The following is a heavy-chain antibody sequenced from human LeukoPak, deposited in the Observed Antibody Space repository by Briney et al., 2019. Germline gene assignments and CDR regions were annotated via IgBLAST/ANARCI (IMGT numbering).Heavy chain of an antibody. CDR1: RSSFTPSA. Sequence: ASVRPCCSPSRSSFTPSAMNSGAEAPRHRVECWSWIYGDNGVTKYSQEFQGRVTITRDTSASTAYMELSSLRSEEVAVYYCVRGVPGVYFYYYKDVWGKGTTVTVSS. V-gene: IGHV1-3*03. J-gene: IGHJ6*03. CDR3: VRGVPGVYFYYYKDV. D-gene: IGHD2-8*01. CDR2: IYGDNGVT.